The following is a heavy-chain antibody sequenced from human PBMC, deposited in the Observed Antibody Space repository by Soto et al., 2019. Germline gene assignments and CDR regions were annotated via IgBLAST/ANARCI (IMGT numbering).Heavy chain of an antibody. CDR1: GFTFSNAW. D-gene: IGHD1-26*01. Sequence: EVQLVESGGGLVKPGGSLRLSCAASGFTFSNAWMNWVRQAPGKGLEWVGRIKSKTDGGTTDYAAPVKGRFTISRDDSKNTLYLKMNSLKTEDTAVYYCTTKGGGAGGAFDIWGQGTMVTVSS. J-gene: IGHJ3*02. CDR3: TTKGGGAGGAFDI. CDR2: IKSKTDGGTT. V-gene: IGHV3-15*07.